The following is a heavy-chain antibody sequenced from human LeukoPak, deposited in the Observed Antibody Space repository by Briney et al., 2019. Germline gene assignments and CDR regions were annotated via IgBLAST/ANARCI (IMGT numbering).Heavy chain of an antibody. CDR3: ARGLAPEIVVVPAAMGDY. Sequence: SGTPSLTCAVYGGSFSGYYWSWVRQPPGKGLEWIGEINHSGSTNYNPSLKSRVTISVDTSKNQFSLKLSSVTAADTAGYYCARGLAPEIVVVPAAMGDYWGQGTLVTVSS. D-gene: IGHD2-2*01. J-gene: IGHJ4*02. V-gene: IGHV4-34*01. CDR2: INHSGST. CDR1: GGSFSGYY.